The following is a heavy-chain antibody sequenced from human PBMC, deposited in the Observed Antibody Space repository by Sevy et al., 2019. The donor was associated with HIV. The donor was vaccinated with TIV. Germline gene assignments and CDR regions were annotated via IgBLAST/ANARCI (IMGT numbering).Heavy chain of an antibody. CDR3: ARRPDFGVVIPTGVMDV. V-gene: IGHV3-23*01. D-gene: IGHD3-3*01. CDR2: ISGSGGST. J-gene: IGHJ6*02. Sequence: GGSLRLSCAASGFTFSSYAMSWVRQAPGKGLQWVSVISGSGGSTYYADSVKGRFTIFGDNSKNTMYLQMNSRRAEDTAVYYCARRPDFGVVIPTGVMDVWGQGTTVTVSS. CDR1: GFTFSSYA.